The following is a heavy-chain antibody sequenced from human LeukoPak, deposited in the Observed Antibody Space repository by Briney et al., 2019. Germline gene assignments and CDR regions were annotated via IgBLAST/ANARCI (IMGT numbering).Heavy chain of an antibody. Sequence: ASVKDSFKDSGYTFTCYDMHWVRQAPGQGLEWMGWINPNSGGTNYAQKFQGRVTMTRDTSISTAYMELSRLRSDDTAVYYCASPLDSSGYILDSWGQGTLVTVSS. CDR2: INPNSGGT. D-gene: IGHD3-22*01. J-gene: IGHJ4*02. V-gene: IGHV1-2*02. CDR3: ASPLDSSGYILDS. CDR1: GYTFTCYD.